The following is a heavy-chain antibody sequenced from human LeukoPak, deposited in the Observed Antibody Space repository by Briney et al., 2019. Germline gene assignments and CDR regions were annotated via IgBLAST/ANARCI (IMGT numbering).Heavy chain of an antibody. CDR1: GFTFISSA. CDR2: IVVGSGNT. Sequence: ASVKVSCKASGFTFISSAMQWVRQARGQRLEWIGWIVVGSGNTHYAQKFQGRVTITRDMSTSTAYMELSSLRSEDTAVYYCAADYYYDSSGYFLTRFDPWGQGTLVTVSS. CDR3: AADYYYDSSGYFLTRFDP. J-gene: IGHJ5*02. D-gene: IGHD3-22*01. V-gene: IGHV1-58*02.